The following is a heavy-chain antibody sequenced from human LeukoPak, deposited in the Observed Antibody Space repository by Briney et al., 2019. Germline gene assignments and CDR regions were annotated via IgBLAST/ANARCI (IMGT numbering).Heavy chain of an antibody. Sequence: GGSLRLSCAASGFNFQSYGIHWVRQVPGKGLEWVSSISSSSSYIYYADSVKGRFTISRDNSKNTLHLQMNSLRPDDTAVYYCTRSPFDNISTFDDWGQGTLVTVSS. CDR2: ISSSSSYI. V-gene: IGHV3-21*01. CDR3: TRSPFDNISTFDD. CDR1: GFNFQSYG. J-gene: IGHJ4*02. D-gene: IGHD1-1*01.